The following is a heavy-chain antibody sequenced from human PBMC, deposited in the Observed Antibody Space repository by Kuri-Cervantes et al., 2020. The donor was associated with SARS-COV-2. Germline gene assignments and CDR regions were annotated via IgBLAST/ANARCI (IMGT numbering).Heavy chain of an antibody. CDR3: ARDRPGTYYDFWSGYSYWYFDL. D-gene: IGHD3-3*01. J-gene: IGHJ2*01. Sequence: LSLTCAASGFTFSSYSMNWVRQAPGKGLEWVSSISSSSSYIYYADSVKGRFTISRDNAKNSLYLQMNSLRAEDTAVYYCARDRPGTYYDFWSGYSYWYFDLWGRGTLVTVSS. CDR1: GFTFSSYS. CDR2: ISSSSSYI. V-gene: IGHV3-21*01.